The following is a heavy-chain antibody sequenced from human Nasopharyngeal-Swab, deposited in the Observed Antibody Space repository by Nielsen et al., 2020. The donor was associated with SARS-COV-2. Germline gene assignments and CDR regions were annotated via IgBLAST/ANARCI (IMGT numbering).Heavy chain of an antibody. V-gene: IGHV5-51*01. J-gene: IGHJ3*02. Sequence: GASLKISCKGSGYRFISYWIGWVRQMPGKGLEWMGIIYPGDSDTRYSPSFQGQVTISADTSINTAYLQWSSLKASDTAMYYCARTAIEGGYYRGDAFDIWGQGTMVTVSS. CDR1: GYRFISYW. D-gene: IGHD3-22*01. CDR2: IYPGDSDT. CDR3: ARTAIEGGYYRGDAFDI.